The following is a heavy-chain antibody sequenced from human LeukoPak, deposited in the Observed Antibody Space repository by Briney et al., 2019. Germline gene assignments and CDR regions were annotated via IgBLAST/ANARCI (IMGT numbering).Heavy chain of an antibody. V-gene: IGHV3-48*04. CDR2: ISSSGSAI. D-gene: IGHD3-10*02. CDR3: AELGITIIGGV. J-gene: IGHJ6*04. Sequence: HPGGSLRLSCAASGFTFSSYSMNWVRQAPGKGLEWVSYISSSGSAIYYADSVKGRFTISRGNAKNSLYLQMNSLRAEDTAVYYCAELGITIIGGVWGKGTTVTISS. CDR1: GFTFSSYS.